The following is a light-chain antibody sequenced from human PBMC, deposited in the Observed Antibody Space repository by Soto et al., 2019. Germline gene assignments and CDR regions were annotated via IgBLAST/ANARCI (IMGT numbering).Light chain of an antibody. CDR3: QQSSNWPRT. J-gene: IGKJ2*01. V-gene: IGKV3-11*01. CDR2: DAS. CDR1: QSVSSY. Sequence: EIVLTQSPATLSLSPEERATLSCRASQSVSSYLAWYQQKPGQAPRLLIYDASNRATGIPARFSGSGSGTDFTLTISRLSPEYVAVYYCQQSSNWPRTFGQGTKVEIK.